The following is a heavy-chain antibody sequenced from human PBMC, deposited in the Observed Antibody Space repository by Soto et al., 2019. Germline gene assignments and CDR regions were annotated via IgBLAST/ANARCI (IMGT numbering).Heavy chain of an antibody. V-gene: IGHV5-51*01. CDR3: ARRITVAPYYFAS. Sequence: EVQLVQSGAEVKKPVESLKISCQGSGENFPNSWFGWVRQMPGKGLEWMGIIYPTDSHASYSPSFQGQVTISADKSISTAYLEWSSLKASDTAMYYCARRITVAPYYFASWGQGTLVTVS. D-gene: IGHD6-19*01. J-gene: IGHJ4*02. CDR2: IYPTDSHA. CDR1: GENFPNSW.